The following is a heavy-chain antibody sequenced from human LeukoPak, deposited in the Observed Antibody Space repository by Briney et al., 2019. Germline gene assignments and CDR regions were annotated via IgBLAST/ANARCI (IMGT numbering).Heavy chain of an antibody. CDR3: AKGLGVDNWFDP. CDR1: EFTFISYA. CDR2: ITGNGVST. J-gene: IGHJ5*02. V-gene: IGHV3-23*01. Sequence: GGSLRLSCAGPEFTFISYALSWVRQAPGKGLEWVSGITGNGVSTYYADSVKGRFTISRDNSKNTLYLQMNSLRDEDTAVYYCAKGLGVDNWFDPWGQGTLVTVSS.